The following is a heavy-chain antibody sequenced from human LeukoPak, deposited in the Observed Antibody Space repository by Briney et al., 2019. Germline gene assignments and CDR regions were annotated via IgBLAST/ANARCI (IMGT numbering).Heavy chain of an antibody. J-gene: IGHJ6*02. CDR3: AKGGSTNFYYGDV. V-gene: IGHV4-39*07. Sequence: SETLSLTCTVSGGSISSSSYYWGWIRQPPGKGLEWIGSIYYSGSTYYNPSLKSRVTISVDTSKNQFSLKLSSVTAADTAVYYCAKGGSTNFYYGDVWGQGTTVTVSS. CDR2: IYYSGST. D-gene: IGHD2/OR15-2a*01. CDR1: GGSISSSSYY.